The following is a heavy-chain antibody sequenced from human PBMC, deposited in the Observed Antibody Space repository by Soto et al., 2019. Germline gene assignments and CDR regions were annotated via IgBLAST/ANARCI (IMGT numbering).Heavy chain of an antibody. CDR2: IYYSGST. D-gene: IGHD4-4*01. CDR3: ARVPTVTIDY. V-gene: IGHV4-59*01. CDR1: GGSISSYY. J-gene: IGHJ4*02. Sequence: QVQLQESGPGLVKPSETLSLTCTVSGGSISSYYWSWIRQPPGKGLEWIGHIYYSGSTNYNPSLKSRVTISVDTSKNQFSLKLSSVTAADTAVYYCARVPTVTIDYWGQGTLVTVSS.